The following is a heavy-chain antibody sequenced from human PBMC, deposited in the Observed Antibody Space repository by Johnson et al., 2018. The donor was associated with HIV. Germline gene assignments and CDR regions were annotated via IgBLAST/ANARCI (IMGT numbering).Heavy chain of an antibody. CDR1: RFIFSDYY. V-gene: IGHV3-11*04. D-gene: IGHD3-22*01. Sequence: QMQLVESGGGLVKPGGSLRLSCAASRFIFSDYYMSWIRQAPGKGLDWVSSFSVSGSSISYADSGKGRFPISRDNAKNSLYLQMNSLRAEDTAVYYCAGGITMKPPTAFDIWGQGTVVTVS. J-gene: IGHJ3*02. CDR3: AGGITMKPPTAFDI. CDR2: FSVSGSSI.